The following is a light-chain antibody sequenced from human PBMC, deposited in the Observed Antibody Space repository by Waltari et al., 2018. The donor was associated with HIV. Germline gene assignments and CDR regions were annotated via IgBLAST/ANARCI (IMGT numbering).Light chain of an antibody. CDR1: QSVSSY. J-gene: IGKJ3*01. CDR3: QQRSNWLFT. CDR2: DTS. V-gene: IGKV3-11*01. Sequence: EIVLTQSPATLSLSPGERANLSCRASQSVSSYLAWYQQKPGQAPRLLIYDTSHRATGIPARFSGSGSGTDFTLTISSLEPEDFAVYYCQQRSNWLFTFGPGTKVDIK.